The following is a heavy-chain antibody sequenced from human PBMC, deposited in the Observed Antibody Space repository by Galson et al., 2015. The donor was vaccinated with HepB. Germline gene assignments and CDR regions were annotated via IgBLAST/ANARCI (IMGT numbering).Heavy chain of an antibody. J-gene: IGHJ4*02. CDR3: ARQGDRYSSSWYPFDY. Sequence: SETLSLTCTVSGGSISSYYWSWIRQPPGKGLEWIGYIYYSGSTNYNPSLKSRVTISVDTSKNQFSLKLSSVTAADTAVYYCARQGDRYSSSWYPFDYWGQGTLVTVSS. CDR2: IYYSGST. V-gene: IGHV4-59*01. D-gene: IGHD6-13*01. CDR1: GGSISSYY.